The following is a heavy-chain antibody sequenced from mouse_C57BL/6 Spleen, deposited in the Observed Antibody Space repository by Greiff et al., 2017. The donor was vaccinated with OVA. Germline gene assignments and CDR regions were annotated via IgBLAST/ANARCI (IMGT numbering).Heavy chain of an antibody. J-gene: IGHJ4*01. CDR2: INPECGTT. Sequence: EVQLQQSGAELVKPGASVTLSCKASGYSFTDYNMNWVKQTPGKSLEWIGVINPECGTTSYNQKFKGKATLTVDKSSNTAYMQLSSLTSEDSAVYYCARRYCHYARDYWGQGTTVTVSS. V-gene: IGHV1-39*01. CDR1: GYSFTDYN. CDR3: ARRYCHYARDY.